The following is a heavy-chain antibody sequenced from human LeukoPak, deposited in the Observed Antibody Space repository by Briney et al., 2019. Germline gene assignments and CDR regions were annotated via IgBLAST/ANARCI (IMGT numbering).Heavy chain of an antibody. J-gene: IGHJ2*01. CDR3: GRVNCGGDCQSWYFDL. V-gene: IGHV1-46*01. D-gene: IGHD2-21*02. CDR1: GYTFAIHY. Sequence: ASVKVSCKASGYTFAIHYMYWVRQAPGQGREWMGIINPSGGSTTYAQKFQGRVTMTRDTSTSTVYLELSSLRSEDTAVYYCGRVNCGGDCQSWYFDLWGRGTLVTVSS. CDR2: INPSGGST.